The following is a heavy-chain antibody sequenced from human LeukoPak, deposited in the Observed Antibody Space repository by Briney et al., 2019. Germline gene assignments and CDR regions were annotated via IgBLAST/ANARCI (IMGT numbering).Heavy chain of an antibody. CDR3: ARRREYCSGGSCYPAETDY. Sequence: PGGSLRLSCAASGFTFSDYYMSWICQAPGKGLEWVSYISSRGSTIYYADSVKGRFTISRDNAKNSLYLQMNSLRAEDTAVYYCARRREYCSGGSCYPAETDYWGQGTLVTVSS. CDR2: ISSRGSTI. D-gene: IGHD2-15*01. CDR1: GFTFSDYY. J-gene: IGHJ4*02. V-gene: IGHV3-11*04.